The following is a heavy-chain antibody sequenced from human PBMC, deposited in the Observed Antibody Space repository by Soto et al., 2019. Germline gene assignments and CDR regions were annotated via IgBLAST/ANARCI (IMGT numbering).Heavy chain of an antibody. CDR1: GFAVSNSY. D-gene: IGHD4-17*01. CDR2: IYADGTT. V-gene: IGHV3-53*02. J-gene: IGHJ1*01. CDR3: ARGWNGDSVIEH. Sequence: EVQLVETGGGLIQPGGSLSLSCAASGFAVSNSYMSWVRQAPGKGLEWVSVIYADGTTHSADTVRGRFTISRDSSRNTVYLQMNNLRAEDPAVYYCARGWNGDSVIEHWGQGTLVTVSS.